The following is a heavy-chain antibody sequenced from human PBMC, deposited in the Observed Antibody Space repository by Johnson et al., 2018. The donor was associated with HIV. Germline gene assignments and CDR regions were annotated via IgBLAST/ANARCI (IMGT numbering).Heavy chain of an antibody. J-gene: IGHJ3*02. D-gene: IGHD3-3*01. CDR2: IGTAGDT. V-gene: IGHV3-13*01. CDR3: ARARGDCWSGCPAFDI. CDR1: GFTFSSYD. Sequence: VQLVESGGGLVQPGGSLRLSCAASGFTFSSYDMHWVRQATGKGLEWVSAIGTAGDTYYPGSVKGRFTISRDNSKNTLYLQMGSLRAEDMAVYYCARARGDCWSGCPAFDILGQGTMVTVSS.